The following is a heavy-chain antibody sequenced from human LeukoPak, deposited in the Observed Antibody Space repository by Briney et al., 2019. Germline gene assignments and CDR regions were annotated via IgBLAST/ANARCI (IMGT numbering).Heavy chain of an antibody. CDR1: GGSINNYY. Sequence: PSETLSLTCTVSGGSINNYYWSWIRQPAGKGLEWLGRLYTSGSTTYNPSLKGRATMSVDTSKNQFSLKLSSVTAADTALYYCAGDDGGNSKYFHSWGQGTLVTVSS. CDR2: LYTSGST. D-gene: IGHD4-23*01. V-gene: IGHV4-4*07. CDR3: AGDDGGNSKYFHS. J-gene: IGHJ1*01.